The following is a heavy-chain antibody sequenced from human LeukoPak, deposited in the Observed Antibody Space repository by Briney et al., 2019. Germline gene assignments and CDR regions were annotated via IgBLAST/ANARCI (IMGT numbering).Heavy chain of an antibody. Sequence: GGSLRLSCAASGFIFSSYEMNWVRQAPGKGLEWVSYISSIGNIIYYADSVKGRFTISRDNAKNSLYLQMNSLRVEDTAVYYCARDRGYGDWFDYWGQGTLATVSS. J-gene: IGHJ4*02. D-gene: IGHD4-17*01. CDR2: ISSIGNII. CDR1: GFIFSSYE. V-gene: IGHV3-48*03. CDR3: ARDRGYGDWFDY.